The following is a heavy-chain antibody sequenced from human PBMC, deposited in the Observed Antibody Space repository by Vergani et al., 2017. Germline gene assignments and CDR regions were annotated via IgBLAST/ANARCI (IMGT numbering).Heavy chain of an antibody. V-gene: IGHV1-69*01. CDR1: GGTFSSYA. J-gene: IGHJ4*02. CDR2: IIPIFGTA. CDR3: ARDPPPYSSGWYEGNY. Sequence: QVQLVQSGAEVKKPGSSVKVSCKASGGTFSSYAISWVRQAPGQGLEWMGGIIPIFGTANDAQKFQGRVTITADESTSTAYMELSSLRSEETAVYYCARDPPPYSSGWYEGNYWGQGTLVTVSS. D-gene: IGHD6-19*01.